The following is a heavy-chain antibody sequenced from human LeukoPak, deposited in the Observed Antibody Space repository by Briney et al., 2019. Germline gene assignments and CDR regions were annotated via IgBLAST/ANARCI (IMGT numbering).Heavy chain of an antibody. V-gene: IGHV4-59*01. CDR2: IYYSGST. Sequence: PSETLSLTCTVSGGSISSYYWSWIRQPPGKGLEWIGYIYYSGSTSYNPSLKSRVTISVDTSKKQFSLKLSSVTAADTAFYYCARVLDINYYFDYWGQGTLVTVSS. CDR3: ARVLDINYYFDY. CDR1: GGSISSYY. D-gene: IGHD1-1*01. J-gene: IGHJ4*02.